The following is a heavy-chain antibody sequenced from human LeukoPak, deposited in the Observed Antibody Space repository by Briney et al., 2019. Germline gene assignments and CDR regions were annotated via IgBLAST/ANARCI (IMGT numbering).Heavy chain of an antibody. Sequence: GGSLRLSCAASGFTFSTYAMHWVRQAPGKGLEYVSAISTNGGNTYYANSVKGRFTTSRDNSKNTLFLQMGSLRAEDVAVYYCARGKGIYCGGDCSALDYWGQGALVTVSS. D-gene: IGHD2-21*02. CDR1: GFTFSTYA. J-gene: IGHJ4*02. CDR3: ARGKGIYCGGDCSALDY. CDR2: ISTNGGNT. V-gene: IGHV3-64*01.